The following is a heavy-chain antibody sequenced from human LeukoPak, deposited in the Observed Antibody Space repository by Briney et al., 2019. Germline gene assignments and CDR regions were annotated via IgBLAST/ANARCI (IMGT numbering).Heavy chain of an antibody. CDR2: ITSDGSTT. D-gene: IGHD1/OR15-1a*01. CDR3: ARGWEQQGVGAFHV. Sequence: GGSLRLSCFASGFSFSIYWMHWVRQAPGKGLVWVSRITSDGSTTNYADSVEGRFTISRDNAENTLFLQMNSLRAEDTAVYYCARGWEQQGVGAFHVWGQGTMVTVSS. J-gene: IGHJ3*01. CDR1: GFSFSIYW. V-gene: IGHV3-74*01.